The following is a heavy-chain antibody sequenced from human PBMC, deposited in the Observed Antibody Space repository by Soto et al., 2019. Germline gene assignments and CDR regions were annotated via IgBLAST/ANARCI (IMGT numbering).Heavy chain of an antibody. J-gene: IGHJ6*02. CDR2: INPYSGNT. V-gene: IGHV1-8*01. CDR3: SGLSSMDV. D-gene: IGHD6-6*01. Sequence: QVRLVQSGAEVKKPGASVRVSCKASGYTFTSHDIHWLRQASGQGLEWMGWINPYSGNTGFARKFQDRVAMTRDTSITTAYMELNSVSSGDTAVYFCSGLSSMDVWGQGTTVSVSS. CDR1: GYTFTSHD.